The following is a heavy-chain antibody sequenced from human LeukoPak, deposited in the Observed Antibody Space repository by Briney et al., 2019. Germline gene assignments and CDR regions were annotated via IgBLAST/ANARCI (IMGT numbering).Heavy chain of an antibody. Sequence: PSETLSLTCTVSGGSIISGGYYWTWIRQPPGKGLEWIGEINHSGSTNYNPSLKSRVTISVDTSKNQFSLKLSSVTAADTAVYYCARGLYYFDYWGQGTLVTVSS. CDR3: ARGLYYFDY. CDR1: GGSIISGGYY. CDR2: INHSGST. J-gene: IGHJ4*02. V-gene: IGHV4-34*01.